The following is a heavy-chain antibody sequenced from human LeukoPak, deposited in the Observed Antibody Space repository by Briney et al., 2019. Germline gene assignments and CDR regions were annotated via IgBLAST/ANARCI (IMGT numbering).Heavy chain of an antibody. Sequence: PSETLSLTCTVSGGSISSSSYYWGWIRQPPGKGLEWIGSIYYSGSTYYNPSLKSRVTISVDTSKNQFSLKLSSVTAADTAVYYCASLSGYDFGRYYYYYMDVWGKGTTVTVSS. D-gene: IGHD5-12*01. V-gene: IGHV4-39*07. CDR3: ASLSGYDFGRYYYYYMDV. CDR2: IYYSGST. J-gene: IGHJ6*03. CDR1: GGSISSSSYY.